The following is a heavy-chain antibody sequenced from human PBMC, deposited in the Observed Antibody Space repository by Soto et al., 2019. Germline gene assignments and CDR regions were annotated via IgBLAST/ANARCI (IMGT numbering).Heavy chain of an antibody. J-gene: IGHJ3*02. V-gene: IGHV1-46*03. Sequence: ASVKVSCKASGYTFTSYYMHWVRQAPGQGPEWMGIINPSGGSTSYAQKFQGRVTMTRDTSTSTVYMELSSLRSEDTAVYYCARSYCSGGSCCPNDAFDIWGQGTMVTASS. CDR3: ARSYCSGGSCCPNDAFDI. D-gene: IGHD2-15*01. CDR1: GYTFTSYY. CDR2: INPSGGST.